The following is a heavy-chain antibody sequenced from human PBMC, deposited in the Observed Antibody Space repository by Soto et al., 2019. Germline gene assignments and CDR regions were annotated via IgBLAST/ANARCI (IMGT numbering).Heavy chain of an antibody. D-gene: IGHD4-17*01. V-gene: IGHV3-11*01. J-gene: IGHJ4*02. CDR3: ASDVDADFRTDFDY. Sequence: QVQLVESGGDLVMPGGSVRLSCAASGFTFSDYYIHWIRRAPGKGLEWISYISGNGEVIQYAASARGRFTISRDNAENSVYLEMESLRDEDTALYYCASDVDADFRTDFDYWGRGTLVTVSS. CDR1: GFTFSDYY. CDR2: ISGNGEVI.